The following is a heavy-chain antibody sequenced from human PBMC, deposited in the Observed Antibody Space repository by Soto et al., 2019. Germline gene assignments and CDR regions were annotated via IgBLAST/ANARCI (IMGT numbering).Heavy chain of an antibody. CDR2: IYYSGST. CDR1: GASISSGGYS. V-gene: IGHV4-31*03. CDR3: ASLNPMVRGAISPPMGAFDI. J-gene: IGHJ3*02. D-gene: IGHD3-10*01. Sequence: PSETLSLTCTVSGASISSGGYSWNWIRQHPGKGLEWIGYIYYSGSTYYNPSLKSRVTISVDTSKNQFSLKLSSVTAADTAVYYCASLNPMVRGAISPPMGAFDIWGQGTMVTVSS.